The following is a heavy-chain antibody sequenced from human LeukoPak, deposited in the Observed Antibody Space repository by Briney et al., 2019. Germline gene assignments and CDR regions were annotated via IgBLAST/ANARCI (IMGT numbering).Heavy chain of an antibody. J-gene: IGHJ4*02. D-gene: IGHD2-15*01. CDR1: GYTFTGYY. Sequence: ASVKVSCKASGYTFTGYYMHWERQAPGQGLEWMGRINPNSGGTNYAQKFQGRVTMTRDTSISTAYMELSRLRSDDTAVYYCARSLDCSGGSCSDGWGQGTLVTVSS. V-gene: IGHV1-2*06. CDR2: INPNSGGT. CDR3: ARSLDCSGGSCSDG.